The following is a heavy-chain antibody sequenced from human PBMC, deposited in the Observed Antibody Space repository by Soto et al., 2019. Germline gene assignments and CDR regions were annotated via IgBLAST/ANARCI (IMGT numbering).Heavy chain of an antibody. Sequence: ASVKVSCKASGYTFAADGWRWVRQAPGQNLEWMGWIHAANGNTVYPQKFQGRVTFTRDISASTLYMELSSLRSEDTAVYYCARDTAIIQYYYFDYWGQGTLVTVSS. D-gene: IGHD3-9*01. CDR1: GYTFAADG. V-gene: IGHV1-3*01. CDR3: ARDTAIIQYYYFDY. J-gene: IGHJ4*02. CDR2: IHAANGNT.